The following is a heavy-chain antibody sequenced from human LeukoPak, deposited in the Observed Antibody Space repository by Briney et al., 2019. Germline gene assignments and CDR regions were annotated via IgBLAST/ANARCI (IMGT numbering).Heavy chain of an antibody. CDR2: ISYDGSNK. J-gene: IGHJ6*02. Sequence: GGSLRLSSAASGFTFSSYAMHWVRQAPGKGLEWVAVISYDGSNKYYADSVKGRFTISRDNSKNTLYLQMNSLRAEDTAVYYCARDLKYCSGGSCYWDYYYYGMDVWGQGTTVAVSS. D-gene: IGHD2-15*01. CDR1: GFTFSSYA. V-gene: IGHV3-30-3*01. CDR3: ARDLKYCSGGSCYWDYYYYGMDV.